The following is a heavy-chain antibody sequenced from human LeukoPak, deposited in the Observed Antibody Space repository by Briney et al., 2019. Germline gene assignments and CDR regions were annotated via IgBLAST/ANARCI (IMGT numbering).Heavy chain of an antibody. CDR2: IYYSGST. V-gene: IGHV4-28*03. CDR1: GYSISSSNW. Sequence: SETLSLTCAVSGYSISSSNWWGWIRQPPGKGLEWIGYIYYSGSTYYNPSLKSRVTISVDTSKNQFSLKLSSVTAADTAVYYCARESSGWAHYYYYYMDVWGKGTTVTVSS. CDR3: ARESSGWAHYYYYYMDV. D-gene: IGHD6-19*01. J-gene: IGHJ6*03.